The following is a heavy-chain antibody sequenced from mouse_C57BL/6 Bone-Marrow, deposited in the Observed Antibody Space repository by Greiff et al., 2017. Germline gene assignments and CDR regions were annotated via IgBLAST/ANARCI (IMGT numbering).Heavy chain of an antibody. CDR3: TTYDINGGFAY. Sequence: VQLQQSGAELVRPGASVKLSCTASGFNIKDDYMHWVKQRPEQGLEWIGWIDPENGDTEYASKFQGKATITADTSSNTAYLQLSSLTSEDTAVYYCTTYDINGGFAYWGQGTLVTVSA. CDR2: IDPENGDT. V-gene: IGHV14-4*01. J-gene: IGHJ3*01. D-gene: IGHD1-1*01. CDR1: GFNIKDDY.